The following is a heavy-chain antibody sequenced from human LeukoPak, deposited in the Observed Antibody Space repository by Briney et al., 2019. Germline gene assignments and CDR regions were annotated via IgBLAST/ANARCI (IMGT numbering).Heavy chain of an antibody. CDR2: IWYDGSNK. CDR1: GFTFSSYA. Sequence: GGSLRLSCAASGFTFSSYAMSWVRQAPGKGLEWVAVIWYDGSNKYYADSVKGRFTIPRDNSKNTLYLQMNSLRADDTAVYYCARDKTTDVKFDYWGQGTLVTVSS. CDR3: ARDKTTDVKFDY. D-gene: IGHD4-17*01. J-gene: IGHJ4*02. V-gene: IGHV3-33*08.